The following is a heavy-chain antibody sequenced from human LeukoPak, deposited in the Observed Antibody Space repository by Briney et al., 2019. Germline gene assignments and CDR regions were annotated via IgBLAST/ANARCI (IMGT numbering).Heavy chain of an antibody. V-gene: IGHV4-34*01. CDR1: GGAFSGYY. J-gene: IGHJ4*02. D-gene: IGHD2-15*01. CDR3: ARFRCSGGSCYFYFDY. Sequence: PSETLSLTCAVHGGAFSGYYWSWIRQPPGKGLEWIGEINHSGSTNYNPSLKSRVTISVDTSKTQFSLKLSSVTAADMAVYYCARFRCSGGSCYFYFDYWGQGTLVTVSS. CDR2: INHSGST.